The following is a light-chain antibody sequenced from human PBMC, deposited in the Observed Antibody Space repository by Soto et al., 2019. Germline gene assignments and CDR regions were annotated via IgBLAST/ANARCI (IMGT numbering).Light chain of an antibody. CDR1: RSVSSS. V-gene: IGKV3-15*01. CDR2: GAS. J-gene: IGKJ5*01. CDR3: QQRSNWPPIT. Sequence: EIVMTQSPATLSVSPGERATLSCRTSRSVSSSLAWYQQKPGQAPSLLIYGASTRATGIPARFSGSGSGTEFTLTISSLQSEDAAVYYCQQRSNWPPITFGQGTRLEIK.